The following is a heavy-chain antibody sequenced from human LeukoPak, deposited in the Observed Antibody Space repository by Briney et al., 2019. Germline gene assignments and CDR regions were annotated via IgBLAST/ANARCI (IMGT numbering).Heavy chain of an antibody. D-gene: IGHD3-16*02. CDR2: IKQDGSEK. CDR3: ARLRGDYLWGSYRYFDY. CDR1: GFTFSSYW. Sequence: GGSLRLSCAASGFTFSSYWMTWVRQAPGKGLEWVANIKQDGSEKYYVDSVKSRFTISRDNAKKSMYLQMNSLRAEDTAVYYCARLRGDYLWGSYRYFDYWGQGTLVTVSS. V-gene: IGHV3-7*01. J-gene: IGHJ4*02.